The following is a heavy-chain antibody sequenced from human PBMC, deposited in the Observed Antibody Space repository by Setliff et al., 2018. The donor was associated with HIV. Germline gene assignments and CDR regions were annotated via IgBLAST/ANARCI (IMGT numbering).Heavy chain of an antibody. Sequence: PSETLSLTCAVYGASISSSNSYWGWVRQSPGKRLEWLGSIYSSGSPSYNPSLSSRLTISVDTSKNHVSLRLSSVTAADTGVYYCARHAIVDTAGRGFDYWGQGTLVTVSS. CDR2: IYSSGSP. CDR1: GASISSSNSY. CDR3: ARHAIVDTAGRGFDY. J-gene: IGHJ4*02. D-gene: IGHD5-18*01. V-gene: IGHV4-39*01.